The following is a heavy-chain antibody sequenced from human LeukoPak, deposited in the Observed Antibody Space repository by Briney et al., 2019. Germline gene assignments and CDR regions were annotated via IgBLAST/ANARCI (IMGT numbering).Heavy chain of an antibody. CDR3: ARDERPYGLLAYEYGDAFDI. Sequence: SVKVSCKASGGTFSSYAISWVRQAPGQGLEWMGRIIPIFGTANYAQKFQGRVTITTDESTSTAYMELSSLRSEDTAVYYCARDERPYGLLAYEYGDAFDIWGQGTMVTVSS. D-gene: IGHD3-3*01. CDR1: GGTFSSYA. J-gene: IGHJ3*02. V-gene: IGHV1-69*05. CDR2: IIPIFGTA.